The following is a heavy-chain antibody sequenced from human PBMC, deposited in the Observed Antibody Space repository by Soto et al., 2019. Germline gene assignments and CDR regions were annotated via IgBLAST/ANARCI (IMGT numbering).Heavy chain of an antibody. CDR2: MSADNGNT. Sequence: ASVKVSCKASGYTFTRYGISWVRQAPGQGLEWMGWMSADNGNTYYAQKFQGRVTMTTDTSTSTAYMELRSLRSDDTAVYYCARDERVEGRLEYWGQGTLVTV. J-gene: IGHJ4*02. V-gene: IGHV1-18*01. CDR1: GYTFTRYG. CDR3: ARDERVEGRLEY. D-gene: IGHD3-3*01.